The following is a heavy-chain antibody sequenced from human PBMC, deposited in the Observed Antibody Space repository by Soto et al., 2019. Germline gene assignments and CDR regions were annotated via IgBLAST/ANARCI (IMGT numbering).Heavy chain of an antibody. V-gene: IGHV3-15*05. Sequence: PWGSLTLSCAASGLTFTNAWMTLVRHAPGKRREWVGRIISKTDGGTTDWAAPVKGRFSMSKDDPDNTLYLQMNSLKNEHRVVYYCITNDGSGINHLRASWDDDFEIWGHGTLVAV. CDR2: IISKTDGGTT. D-gene: IGHD1-1*01. CDR1: GLTFTNAW. CDR3: ITNDGSGINHLRASWDDDFEI. J-gene: IGHJ3*02.